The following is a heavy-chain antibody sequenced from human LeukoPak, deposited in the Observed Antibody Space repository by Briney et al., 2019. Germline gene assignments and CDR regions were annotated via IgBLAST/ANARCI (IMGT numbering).Heavy chain of an antibody. CDR3: VRQGNGYCTSDNCLFSFDL. D-gene: IGHD2-2*03. CDR1: GDSISTSSYF. J-gene: IGHJ4*02. CDR2: IYYTGNT. Sequence: SETLSLTCTVSGDSISTSSYFWAWIRQSPGKGLQWIASIYYTGNTYYNPSFQSRVSISEDTSKNQFSLWLSSVTAADTAVYYCVRQGNGYCTSDNCLFSFDLWGQGSLVTVSS. V-gene: IGHV4-39*01.